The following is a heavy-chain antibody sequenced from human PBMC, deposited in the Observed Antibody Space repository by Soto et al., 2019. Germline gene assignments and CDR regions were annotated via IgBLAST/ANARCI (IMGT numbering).Heavy chain of an antibody. D-gene: IGHD3-10*01. Sequence: GGSLRLSSAASGGTFSSYWMSWVRQAPGKGLEWVANIKQDGSEKYYVDSVKGRFTISRDNAKNSLYLKMNSLRAEDTAVYYCAREVGLDYYGSGSYYNGYYYYMDVWGKGTTVTVSS. CDR2: IKQDGSEK. CDR3: AREVGLDYYGSGSYYNGYYYYMDV. J-gene: IGHJ6*03. V-gene: IGHV3-7*01. CDR1: GGTFSSYW.